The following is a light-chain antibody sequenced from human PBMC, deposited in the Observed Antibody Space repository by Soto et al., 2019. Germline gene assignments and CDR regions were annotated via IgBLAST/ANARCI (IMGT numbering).Light chain of an antibody. Sequence: VVAEPPSVSGAPGQRVTISCTGSSSNIGAGYDVHWYQQLPGTAPKLLIYGNSNRPSGVPDRFSGSKSGTSASLAITGLQAEDEADYYCQSYDSSLSGSVVFGGGTKLTVL. CDR1: SSNIGAGYD. J-gene: IGLJ2*01. CDR2: GNS. V-gene: IGLV1-40*01. CDR3: QSYDSSLSGSVV.